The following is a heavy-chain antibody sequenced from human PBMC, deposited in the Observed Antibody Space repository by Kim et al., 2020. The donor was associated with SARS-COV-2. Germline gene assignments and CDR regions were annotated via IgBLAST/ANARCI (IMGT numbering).Heavy chain of an antibody. CDR1: GGTFSSYA. CDR3: ARDSSGPRSFDY. V-gene: IGHV1-69*04. D-gene: IGHD6-19*01. CDR2: IIPILGIA. J-gene: IGHJ4*02. Sequence: SVKVSCKASGGTFSSYAISWVRQAPGQGLEWMGRIIPILGIANYAQKFQGRVTITADKSTSTAYMELSSLRSEDTAVYYCARDSSGPRSFDYWGQGTLVTVSS.